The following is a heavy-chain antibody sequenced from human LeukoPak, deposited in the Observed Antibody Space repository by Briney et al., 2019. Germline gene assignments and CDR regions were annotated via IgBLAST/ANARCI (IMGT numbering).Heavy chain of an antibody. CDR3: ASLLALRFAKGYYYYMDV. CDR1: GFTFSSYA. D-gene: IGHD5-12*01. Sequence: GGSLRLSCAASGFTFSSYAMHWVRQAPGKGLEWVAVISYDGSNKYYADSVKGRFTISRDNSKNTLYLQMNSLRAEDTAVYYCASLLALRFAKGYYYYMDVWGKGTTVTVSS. CDR2: ISYDGSNK. V-gene: IGHV3-30*01. J-gene: IGHJ6*03.